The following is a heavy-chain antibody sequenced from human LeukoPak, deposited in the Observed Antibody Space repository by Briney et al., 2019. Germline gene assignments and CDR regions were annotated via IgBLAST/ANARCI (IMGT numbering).Heavy chain of an antibody. CDR1: GFTFSDYY. Sequence: GGSLRLSCAASGFTFSDYYIDWVRQAPGKGLEWVGRVRNKANSYTTEYAASVKGRFTFSRDDSKNSVYLQMNSLRAEDTAVYYCTKGGAVFDYWGQGTLVTVSS. CDR3: TKGGAVFDY. J-gene: IGHJ4*02. CDR2: VRNKANSYTT. D-gene: IGHD1-26*01. V-gene: IGHV3-72*01.